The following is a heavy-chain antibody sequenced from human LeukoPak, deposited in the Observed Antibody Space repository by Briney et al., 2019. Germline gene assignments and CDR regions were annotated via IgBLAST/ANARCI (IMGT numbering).Heavy chain of an antibody. Sequence: ASVKVSCKASGYTFTSYYMHWVRQAPGQGLEWMGIINPSGGSTSYAQKFQGRVTMTTDTSTSTAYMELRSLRSDDTAMYYCARDNGGDGSCYSWGQGTLVTVSS. J-gene: IGHJ4*02. V-gene: IGHV1-46*01. D-gene: IGHD2-15*01. CDR1: GYTFTSYY. CDR2: INPSGGST. CDR3: ARDNGGDGSCYS.